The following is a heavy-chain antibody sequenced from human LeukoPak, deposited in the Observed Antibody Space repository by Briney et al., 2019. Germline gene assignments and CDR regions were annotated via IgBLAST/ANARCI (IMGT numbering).Heavy chain of an antibody. Sequence: GGSLRLSCAASGFNFGEFWMAWVRQTPGMGLEWVADIKEDGSESFYVDSVKGRFTISRDNSKNSLDLQMNRLRGDDTALYFCVKDSPPGGAMGLYQIFALWGRGTLVTVSS. CDR2: IKEDGSES. V-gene: IGHV3-7*01. CDR1: GFNFGEFW. CDR3: VKDSPPGGAMGLYQIFAL. D-gene: IGHD3-16*01. J-gene: IGHJ4*02.